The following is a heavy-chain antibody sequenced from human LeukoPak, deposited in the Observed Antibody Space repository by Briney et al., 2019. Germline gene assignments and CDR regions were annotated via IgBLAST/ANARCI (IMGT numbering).Heavy chain of an antibody. Sequence: ASVKVSCKASGYSFTGYFMQWVRQAPGQGLXXMGWINPNSGDTNYAQKFQGRVTMTRDTSISTAYMELSRLRSDDAAVYYCARRFYYAMDVWGQGTTVTVSS. V-gene: IGHV1-2*02. J-gene: IGHJ6*02. CDR2: INPNSGDT. CDR1: GYSFTGYF. D-gene: IGHD3-16*01. CDR3: ARRFYYAMDV.